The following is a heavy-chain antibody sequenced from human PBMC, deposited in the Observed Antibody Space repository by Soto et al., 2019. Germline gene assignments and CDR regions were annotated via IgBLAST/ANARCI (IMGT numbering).Heavy chain of an antibody. Sequence: QMEQSGAEVRKPGSSVKVSCKPSGGSLTSYPMAWVRQAPGQGFERMGGIIPIHGTTEYAQKFQGRVTITADESTTRAALELTGLTSEYTAVYYCARGWGLVSWGQGTLVTVSS. CDR1: GGSLTSYP. CDR3: ARGWGLVS. V-gene: IGHV1-69*01. J-gene: IGHJ4*02. CDR2: IIPIHGTT. D-gene: IGHD3-16*01.